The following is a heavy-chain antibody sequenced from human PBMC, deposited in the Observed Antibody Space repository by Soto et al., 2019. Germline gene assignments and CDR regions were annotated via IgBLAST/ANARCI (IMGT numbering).Heavy chain of an antibody. Sequence: GGSLRLSCAASGFTVSSNYMSWVRQAPGKGLEWVSVIYSGGSTYYADSVKGRFTISRDNSKNTLYLQMNSLRAEDTAVYYCARDYSSSWYGPGYMDVWGKGTTVTVSS. CDR1: GFTVSSNY. D-gene: IGHD6-13*01. V-gene: IGHV3-66*01. CDR3: ARDYSSSWYGPGYMDV. J-gene: IGHJ6*03. CDR2: IYSGGST.